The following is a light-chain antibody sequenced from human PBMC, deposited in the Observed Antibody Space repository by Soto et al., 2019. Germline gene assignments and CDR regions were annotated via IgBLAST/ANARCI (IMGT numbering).Light chain of an antibody. Sequence: QSVLTQPPSASGSPGQSVTISCSGTSSENGDYNYVSWYQQHPGKATKLMIYEVSKRPSGGPDRLSGSKSGNTASLTVSWLQAEDEADYYCSSYAGSDNYVFGTGTKVTVL. CDR2: EVS. J-gene: IGLJ1*01. CDR3: SSYAGSDNYV. CDR1: SSENGDYNY. V-gene: IGLV2-8*01.